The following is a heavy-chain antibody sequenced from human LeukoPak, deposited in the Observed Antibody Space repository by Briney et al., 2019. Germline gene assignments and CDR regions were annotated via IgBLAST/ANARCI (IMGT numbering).Heavy chain of an antibody. CDR2: IYYSGST. CDR1: GGSISSSSYY. V-gene: IGHV4-39*01. CDR3: ARRDKYNWNPWDY. J-gene: IGHJ4*02. D-gene: IGHD1-20*01. Sequence: SETLSLTCTVSGGSISSSSYYWGWIRQPPGKGLEWIGSIYYSGSTYYNPSLKSRVTISVDTSKNQFSLKLSSVTAADTAVYYCARRDKYNWNPWDYWGQGTLVTVSS.